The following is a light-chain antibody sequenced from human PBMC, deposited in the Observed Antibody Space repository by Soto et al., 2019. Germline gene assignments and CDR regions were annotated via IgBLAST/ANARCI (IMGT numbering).Light chain of an antibody. V-gene: IGKV3-15*01. Sequence: EIVMTQSPATLSVSPGERATLSCRASQSVSSNLAWYQQKPGQAPRLLIYGASTRATGIPARFSGSRSGTEFTLNISSLQSEDFAVYYCQQYNNWPPWTFGPGTKVDIK. CDR3: QQYNNWPPWT. J-gene: IGKJ3*01. CDR2: GAS. CDR1: QSVSSN.